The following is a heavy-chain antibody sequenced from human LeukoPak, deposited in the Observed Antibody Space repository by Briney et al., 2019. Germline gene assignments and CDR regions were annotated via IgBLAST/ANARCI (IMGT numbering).Heavy chain of an antibody. CDR1: GGSISSSSYY. D-gene: IGHD3-22*01. CDR3: ARQTTGGYYYDSSGYSTRFDY. J-gene: IGHJ4*02. CDR2: IYYSGST. Sequence: SEILSLTCTVSGGSISSSSYYWGWIRQPPGKGLEWIGSIYYSGSTYYAPSLKSRVTISVDTSKNQFSLNLNSVTAADTAVYYCARQTTGGYYYDSSGYSTRFDYWGQGTLVTVSS. V-gene: IGHV4-39*01.